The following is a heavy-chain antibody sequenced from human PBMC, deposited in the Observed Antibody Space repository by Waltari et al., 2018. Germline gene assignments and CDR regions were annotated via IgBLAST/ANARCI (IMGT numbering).Heavy chain of an antibody. CDR2: SYPGESDT. Sequence: EVQLVQSGAEVKKPGESLKISCKGSGYSFTSYWIGWVRQMPGKGLEWMGMSYPGESDTRYSPAFQGQVTISADTSISTAYLQWSSLKASDTAMYDCARCRWGSGYAPYYYMDVWGKGTTVTVSS. CDR3: ARCRWGSGYAPYYYMDV. D-gene: IGHD5-12*01. V-gene: IGHV5-51*03. J-gene: IGHJ6*03. CDR1: GYSFTSYW.